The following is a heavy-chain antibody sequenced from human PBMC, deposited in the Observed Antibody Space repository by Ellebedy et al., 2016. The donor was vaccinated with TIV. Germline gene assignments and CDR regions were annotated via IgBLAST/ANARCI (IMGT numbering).Heavy chain of an antibody. V-gene: IGHV5-51*01. Sequence: GESLKISXQGSGYSFSRFWIGWVRQLPGKGLEWMGIIFPGDSDTRYSPSLQGQVTISADKSLNTAYLQWSSLKASDTGMFYCARLVRNTSTWYGYSGMDVWGQGTTVTVS. CDR2: IFPGDSDT. J-gene: IGHJ6*02. D-gene: IGHD6-13*01. CDR3: ARLVRNTSTWYGYSGMDV. CDR1: GYSFSRFW.